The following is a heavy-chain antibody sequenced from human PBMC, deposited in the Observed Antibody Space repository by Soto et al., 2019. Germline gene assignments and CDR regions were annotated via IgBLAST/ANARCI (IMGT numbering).Heavy chain of an antibody. CDR1: GFTYSHYA. CDR3: ARDAYGIAGVGGAFDV. J-gene: IGHJ3*01. V-gene: IGHV3-33*01. Sequence: QVYLVESGGGVVQPGTSLRLSCAASGFTYSHYAMQWARQAPGKGLEWVAIIWYDARKTYYADSVKGRFTISRDNSKNTLDLQMNSLRVEDTAMYYCARDAYGIAGVGGAFDVWGQGTMVTVSS. CDR2: IWYDARKT. D-gene: IGHD6-13*01.